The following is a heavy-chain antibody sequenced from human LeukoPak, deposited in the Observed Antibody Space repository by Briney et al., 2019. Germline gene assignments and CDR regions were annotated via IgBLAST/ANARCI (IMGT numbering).Heavy chain of an antibody. V-gene: IGHV3-23*01. D-gene: IGHD5-18*01. CDR1: GFTFSGYA. Sequence: GGSLRLSCVASGFTFSGYAMSWVRQAPGKGLEWVSVISSSGSGTYYVDSVKGRFTISRDNAKNSLYLQMNSLRAEDTAVYYCAKDPDVDTAMVAWFDPWGQGTLVTVSS. J-gene: IGHJ5*02. CDR2: ISSSGSGT. CDR3: AKDPDVDTAMVAWFDP.